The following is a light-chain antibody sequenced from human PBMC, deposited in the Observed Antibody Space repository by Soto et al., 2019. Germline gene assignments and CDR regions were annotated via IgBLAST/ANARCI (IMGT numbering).Light chain of an antibody. CDR2: GAS. V-gene: IGKV3-11*01. Sequence: LTQSPSFLSLSVGDRATITCRASPSVTNYLAWYQQKPGQAPRLLIYGASTRATGIPARFSGSGSGTDFTLTISSLEPEDFAIYYCQQRSNWPLTFGGGTKVDIK. J-gene: IGKJ4*01. CDR3: QQRSNWPLT. CDR1: PSVTNY.